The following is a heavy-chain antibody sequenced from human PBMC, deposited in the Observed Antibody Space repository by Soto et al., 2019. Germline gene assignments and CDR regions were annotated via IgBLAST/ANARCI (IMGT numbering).Heavy chain of an antibody. V-gene: IGHV1-69*02. J-gene: IGHJ1*01. D-gene: IGHD5-18*01. CDR2: IIPILGIA. CDR3: ARGSWIQLSQH. Sequence: QVQLVQSGAEVKKPGSSVKVSCNASGGTFSSYTISWVRQAPGQGLEWMGRIIPILGIANYAQKFQGRVTITADKSTSTAYMELSSLRSEDTAVYYCARGSWIQLSQHCGQGTLVTVSS. CDR1: GGTFSSYT.